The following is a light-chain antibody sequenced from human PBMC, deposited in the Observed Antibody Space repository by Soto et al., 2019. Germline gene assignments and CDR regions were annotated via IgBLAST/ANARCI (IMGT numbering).Light chain of an antibody. J-gene: IGLJ2*01. Sequence: QSVLTQPPSVSGAPGQRVTISCTGSSSNIGAGYDVHWYQQLPGTAPKLLIYGNSNRPSGVRDRFSGSKSGTSASLAITGLQAEDEADYYCQSYDSRLSGYVVFGGGTKLTVL. CDR3: QSYDSRLSGYVV. CDR1: SSNIGAGYD. CDR2: GNS. V-gene: IGLV1-40*01.